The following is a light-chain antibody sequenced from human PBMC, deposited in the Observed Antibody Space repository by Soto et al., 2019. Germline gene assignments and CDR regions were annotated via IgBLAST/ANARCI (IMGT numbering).Light chain of an antibody. J-gene: IGLJ1*01. V-gene: IGLV1-44*01. CDR2: SNN. CDR3: AAWDDSLNGYV. Sequence: QPVLTQPPSASGTPGQRVTISCSGSSSNLGTNTVTWYQHLPGTAPKFLIYSNNQRPSGVPDRFSGSKSGTSASLAISGVQSEDEADYYCAAWDDSLNGYVFGSGTKLTVL. CDR1: SSNLGTNT.